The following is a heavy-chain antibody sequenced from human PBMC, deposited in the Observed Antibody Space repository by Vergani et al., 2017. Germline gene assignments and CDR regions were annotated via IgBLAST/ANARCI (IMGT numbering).Heavy chain of an antibody. J-gene: IGHJ4*02. Sequence: QVQLQESGPGLVKPSETLSLTCTVSGGSISSYYWSWSRQPPGKGLEWIGYIYSSGSTNYNPSLKSRVTISVDTSKNQFSLKLSYVTAADTSVYYCARQPIVGAADWGQGTLVTVSS. CDR1: GGSISSYY. CDR2: IYSSGST. V-gene: IGHV4-59*01. CDR3: ARQPIVGAAD. D-gene: IGHD1-26*01.